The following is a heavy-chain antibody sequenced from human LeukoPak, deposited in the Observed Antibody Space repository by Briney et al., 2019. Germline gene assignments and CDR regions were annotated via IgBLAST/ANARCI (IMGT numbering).Heavy chain of an antibody. Sequence: AGGSLRLSCAASEFTFSSYSMNWVRQAPGKGLEWVANIKQDGSEKYYVDSVKGRFTISRDNAENSLYLQMNSLRAEDTAVYYCATSRTFDYWGQGTLVTVSS. CDR3: ATSRTFDY. CDR1: EFTFSSYS. J-gene: IGHJ4*02. D-gene: IGHD1-7*01. CDR2: IKQDGSEK. V-gene: IGHV3-7*01.